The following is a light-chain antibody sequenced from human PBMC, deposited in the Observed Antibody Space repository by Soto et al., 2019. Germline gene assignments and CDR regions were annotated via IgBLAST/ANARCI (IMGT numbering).Light chain of an antibody. CDR1: RTISRY. J-gene: IGKJ3*01. CDR3: QQTYTMPFT. Sequence: DIQMTQSPSSLSASVGDRVTVAFLASRTISRYLNWYQQNPGKAPKLLIYAASNLQSGVPSRFSGSQSGTDFTLTINSLQPEDFATYYCQQTYTMPFTFGPGTKVDIK. CDR2: AAS. V-gene: IGKV1-39*01.